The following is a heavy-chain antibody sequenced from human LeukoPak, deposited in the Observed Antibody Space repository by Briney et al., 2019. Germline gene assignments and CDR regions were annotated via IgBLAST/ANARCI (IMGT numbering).Heavy chain of an antibody. CDR3: ATNGWYCLDH. CDR2: IYHSGST. Sequence: SGTLTLTCAVSGGSISSDNWWSWVRQPPGKGLEWIGEIYHSGSTNYNPSLQSRVTISVDKSNNHFSLRLTSVTAADTAVYYCATNGWYCLDHWGQGALVTVSS. D-gene: IGHD6-19*01. J-gene: IGHJ1*01. V-gene: IGHV4-4*02. CDR1: GGSISSDNW.